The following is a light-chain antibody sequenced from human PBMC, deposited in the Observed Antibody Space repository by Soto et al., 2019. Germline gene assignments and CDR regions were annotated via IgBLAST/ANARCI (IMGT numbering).Light chain of an antibody. CDR2: AAS. J-gene: IGKJ1*01. Sequence: AIRMTQSPSSLSASTGDRVTITCRASQGISSYLAWYQQKPGKAPKLLIYAASTLQSGVPSTFSGSGSGTEFTLTINRLQPDDFATYYCQQYSTYPWTFGQGTKVDIK. V-gene: IGKV1-8*01. CDR3: QQYSTYPWT. CDR1: QGISSY.